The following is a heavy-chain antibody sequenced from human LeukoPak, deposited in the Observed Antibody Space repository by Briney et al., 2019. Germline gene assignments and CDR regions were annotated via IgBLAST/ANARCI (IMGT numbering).Heavy chain of an antibody. CDR2: IRSKAYGGTT. CDR1: GFTFGDYA. V-gene: IGHV3-49*04. J-gene: IGHJ4*02. Sequence: GGSLRLSCTASGFTFGDYAMSWVRQAPGKGLEWVGFIRSKAYGGTTEYAASVKGRFTISRDDSKGIAYLQMNSLKTEDTAVYYCTRDLSTYYYDSSGYYPLAYWGQGTLVTVSS. D-gene: IGHD3-22*01. CDR3: TRDLSTYYYDSSGYYPLAY.